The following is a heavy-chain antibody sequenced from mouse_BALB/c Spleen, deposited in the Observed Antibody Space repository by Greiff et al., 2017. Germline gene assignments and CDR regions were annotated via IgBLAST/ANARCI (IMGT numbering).Heavy chain of an antibody. CDR3: ARWVYYGSSYAMDY. V-gene: IGHV1-9*01. J-gene: IGHJ4*01. D-gene: IGHD1-1*01. Sequence: QVQLQQSGAELMKPGASVKISCKATGYTFSRYWLEWVKQRPGHGLEWIGEILPGSGSTNYNEKFKGKATFTADTSSNTAYMQLSSLTSEDSAVYYCARWVYYGSSYAMDYWGQGTSVTVAS. CDR1: GYTFSRYW. CDR2: ILPGSGST.